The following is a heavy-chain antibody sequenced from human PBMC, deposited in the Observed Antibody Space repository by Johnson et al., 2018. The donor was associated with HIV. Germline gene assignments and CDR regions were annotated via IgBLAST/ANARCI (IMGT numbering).Heavy chain of an antibody. CDR1: GFTFSSYG. CDR2: IRFDGSNK. J-gene: IGHJ3*02. Sequence: QVQLVESGGGVVQPGGSLRLSCAASGFTFSSYGMHWVRQAPGKGLEWVAFIRFDGSNKYYADSVKGRFTISRDNSKNTLYLQMNSLRAEDTAVYYCARDQNIVGANDGFDIWGQGTMVTVSS. D-gene: IGHD1-26*01. V-gene: IGHV3-30*02. CDR3: ARDQNIVGANDGFDI.